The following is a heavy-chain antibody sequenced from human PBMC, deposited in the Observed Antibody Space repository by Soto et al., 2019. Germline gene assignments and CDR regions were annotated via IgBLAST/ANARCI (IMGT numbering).Heavy chain of an antibody. J-gene: IGHJ5*02. CDR1: GGSISSGGYY. CDR2: IYYSGST. Sequence: QVQLQESGPGLVKPSQTLSLTCTVSGGSISSGGYYWSWIRQHPGKGLEWIGYIYYSGSTYYNPYLKSXXTXSXATSKNQCSLKLSSVTAADTAVYYCAREKNRHWFDPWGQGTLVTVSS. V-gene: IGHV4-31*03. CDR3: AREKNRHWFDP.